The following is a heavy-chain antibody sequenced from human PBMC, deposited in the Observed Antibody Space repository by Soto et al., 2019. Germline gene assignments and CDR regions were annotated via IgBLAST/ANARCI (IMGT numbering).Heavy chain of an antibody. V-gene: IGHV1-69*01. CDR1: GGTFSSYT. CDR3: SISDAYGRGGY. Sequence: QVQLVQSGAEVRKPGSSVKVSCRASGGTFSSYTISWVRQAPGQGLEWMGGVIPMFATAGYAQKFQGRLTIPAEASTGAAYMQLRSLRSEHTAVYYCSISDAYGRGGYLGQGTLVTVSS. J-gene: IGHJ4*02. D-gene: IGHD3-16*01. CDR2: VIPMFATA.